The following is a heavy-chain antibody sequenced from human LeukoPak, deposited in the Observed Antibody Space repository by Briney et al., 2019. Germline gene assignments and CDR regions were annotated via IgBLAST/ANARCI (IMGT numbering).Heavy chain of an antibody. J-gene: IGHJ4*02. V-gene: IGHV1-18*01. CDR3: ARDCDRSGYFCY. CDR1: GYTFTSYG. D-gene: IGHD3-22*01. CDR2: ISAYNGNT. Sequence: ASVKVSCKASGYTFTSYGTSWVRQAPGQGLEWMGWISAYNGNTNYAQLLQGRVTMTTDTSTSTAYMELRSLRSDDTAVYYCARDCDRSGYFCYWGQGTLVTVSS.